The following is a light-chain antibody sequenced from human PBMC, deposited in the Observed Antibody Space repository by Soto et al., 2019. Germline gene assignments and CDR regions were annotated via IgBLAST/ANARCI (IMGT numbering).Light chain of an antibody. CDR1: ASDIGTYNY. CDR3: SSYTSSSTRHF. Sequence: QSVLTQPASVSGSPGQSITISCTGTASDIGTYNYVSWYQQHPGKAPKVIIYEVSNRPSGISHRFSGSKSGNTASLTISGLQAEDEADYYCSSYTSSSTRHFFGTGTKVTVL. CDR2: EVS. V-gene: IGLV2-14*01. J-gene: IGLJ1*01.